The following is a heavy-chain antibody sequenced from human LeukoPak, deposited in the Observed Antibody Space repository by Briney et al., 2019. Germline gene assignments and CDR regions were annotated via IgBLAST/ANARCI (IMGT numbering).Heavy chain of an antibody. CDR3: ARGLRVPAARDYYMDV. CDR2: INPNSGGT. D-gene: IGHD2-2*01. V-gene: IGHV1-2*02. CDR1: GYTFTGYY. J-gene: IGHJ6*03. Sequence: ASVKVSCKASGYTFTGYYMHWVRQAPGQGLEWMGWINPNSGGTNYAQKFQGRVTMTRDTSISTAYMELSRLRSDDTAVYYCARGLRVPAARDYYMDVWGKGTTVTVSS.